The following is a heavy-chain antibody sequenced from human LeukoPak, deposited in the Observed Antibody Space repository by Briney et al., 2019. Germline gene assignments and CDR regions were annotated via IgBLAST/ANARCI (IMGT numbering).Heavy chain of an antibody. CDR1: GGPFSGYY. CDR3: ARGGRYSSS. Sequence: PSETLSLTCAVYGGPFSGYYWSWIPQPPGKGLEWIGEINHSGSTNYNPSLKSRVTISVDTSKNQFSLKLSSVTAADTAVYYCARGGRYSSSWGQGTLVTVSS. D-gene: IGHD6-13*01. V-gene: IGHV4-34*01. CDR2: INHSGST. J-gene: IGHJ4*02.